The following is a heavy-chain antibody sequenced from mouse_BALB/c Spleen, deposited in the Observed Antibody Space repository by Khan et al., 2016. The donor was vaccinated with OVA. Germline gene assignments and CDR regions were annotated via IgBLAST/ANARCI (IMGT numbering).Heavy chain of an antibody. CDR1: GFSLTSDG. J-gene: IGHJ2*01. V-gene: IGHV2-9*02. D-gene: IGHD1-3*01. CDR2: IWAGGRP. CDR3: ARLEDI. Sequence: QVQLKESGPGLVAPSQSLSITCTVSGFSLTSDGVHWVRQPQGKGMEWRGVIWAGGRPNYNSALMSRLRISKDNSKSQVFFKMNSLQTDDTAMYYCARLEDIWGQGTTLTVSS.